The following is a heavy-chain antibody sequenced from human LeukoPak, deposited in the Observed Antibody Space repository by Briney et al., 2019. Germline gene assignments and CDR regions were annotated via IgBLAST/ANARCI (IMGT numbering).Heavy chain of an antibody. CDR2: ISSSSSYI. Sequence: PGGSLRLSCAASGFTFSSYSMNWVRQAPGKGLEWVSSISSSSSYIYYADSVKGRFTISRDNAKNSLYLQMNSLRAEDTAVYYCAREGDRIAVAGDFDYWGQGTLVTVSS. CDR1: GFTFSSYS. V-gene: IGHV3-21*01. J-gene: IGHJ4*02. CDR3: AREGDRIAVAGDFDY. D-gene: IGHD6-19*01.